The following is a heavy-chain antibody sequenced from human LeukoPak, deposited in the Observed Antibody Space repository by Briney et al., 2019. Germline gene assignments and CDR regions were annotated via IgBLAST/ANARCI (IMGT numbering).Heavy chain of an antibody. Sequence: GGSLRLSCAASGFTVSDNYMSWVRQAPGKGLEWVSVIYSGDSTYYADSVKGRFTIFRDSSKNTLYLQMNSLRVEDTAAYYCAKVRAPSGWFNSDYWGQGTLVTVSS. CDR3: AKVRAPSGWFNSDY. CDR1: GFTVSDNY. CDR2: IYSGDST. J-gene: IGHJ4*02. D-gene: IGHD6-19*01. V-gene: IGHV3-53*01.